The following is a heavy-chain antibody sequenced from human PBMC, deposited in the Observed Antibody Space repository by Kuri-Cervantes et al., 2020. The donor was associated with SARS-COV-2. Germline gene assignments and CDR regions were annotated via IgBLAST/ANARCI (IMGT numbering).Heavy chain of an antibody. CDR1: GYTFTSYD. Sequence: GGSLRLSCKASGYTFTSYDINWVRQATGQGLEWMGWMNPNSGNTGYAQKFQGRVTITRNTSISTAYMELSSLRSEDTAVYYCARARDGYNLHFDYWGQGTLVTVSS. CDR2: MNPNSGNT. D-gene: IGHD5-24*01. V-gene: IGHV1-8*03. J-gene: IGHJ4*02. CDR3: ARARDGYNLHFDY.